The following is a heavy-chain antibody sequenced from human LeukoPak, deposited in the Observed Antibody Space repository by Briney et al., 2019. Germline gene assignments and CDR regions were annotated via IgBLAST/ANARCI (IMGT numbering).Heavy chain of an antibody. CDR1: GFTFSDYY. V-gene: IGHV3-11*01. D-gene: IGHD1-26*01. CDR2: ISSSSSTI. Sequence: GGSLRLSCAASGFTFSDYYMSWIRQAPGKGLEWVSYISSSSSTIYYADSVKGRFTISRDNAKNSLYLQMNSLRAEDTAVYYCARDLSGPFRNYGMDVWGQGTTVTVSS. CDR3: ARDLSGPFRNYGMDV. J-gene: IGHJ6*02.